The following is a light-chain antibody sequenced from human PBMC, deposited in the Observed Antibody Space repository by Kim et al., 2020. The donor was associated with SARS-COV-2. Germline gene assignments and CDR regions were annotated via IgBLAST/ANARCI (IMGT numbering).Light chain of an antibody. J-gene: IGLJ2*01. V-gene: IGLV3-1*01. CDR1: NLGDKY. CDR2: KDS. Sequence: VSRRQTARNTYYGNNLGDKYACWYQKKGGASPVVVVYKDSKRPAGHAGRFSGSTYGNPASLTTSGTQAMDEADYYCQAWNSSTVVFGGGTQLTVL. CDR3: QAWNSSTVV.